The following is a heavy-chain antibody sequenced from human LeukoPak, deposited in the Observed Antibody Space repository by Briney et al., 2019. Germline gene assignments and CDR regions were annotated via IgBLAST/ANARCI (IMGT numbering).Heavy chain of an antibody. D-gene: IGHD1-26*01. CDR3: ARALWELRSSAYFDH. CDR2: IYSGGST. CDR1: GFTVSSNY. V-gene: IGHV3-66*01. Sequence: GGSLRLSCAASGFTVSSNYMSWVRQAPGKGLEWVSVIYSGGSTYYADSVKGRFTISRDNSKNTLYLQMNSLRDEDTAIYFCARALWELRSSAYFDHWGQGTLVTVSS. J-gene: IGHJ4*02.